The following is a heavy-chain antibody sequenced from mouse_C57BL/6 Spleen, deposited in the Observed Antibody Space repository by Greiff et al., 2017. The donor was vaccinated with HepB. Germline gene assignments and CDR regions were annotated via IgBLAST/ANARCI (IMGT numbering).Heavy chain of an antibody. CDR3: AYYDYDN. D-gene: IGHD2-4*01. J-gene: IGHJ2*01. CDR1: GYAFSSSW. V-gene: IGHV1-82*01. Sequence: LQESGPELVKPGASVKISCKASGYAFSSSWMNWVKQRPGKGLEWIGRIYPGDGDTNYNGKFKGKATLTADKSSSTAYMQLSSLTSEDSAVYFCAYYDYDNWGQGTTLTVSS. CDR2: IYPGDGDT.